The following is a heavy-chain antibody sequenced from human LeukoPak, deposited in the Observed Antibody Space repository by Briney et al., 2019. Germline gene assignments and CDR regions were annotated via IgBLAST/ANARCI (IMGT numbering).Heavy chain of an antibody. J-gene: IGHJ4*02. Sequence: GASVKVSCKASGYTFTGYYMHWVRQAPGQGLEWMGWINPNSGGTNYAQKFQGRVTMTRDTSISTAYMELSRLRSDDTAVYYCARGQDCGDPNSVAYWGQGTLVTVSS. V-gene: IGHV1-2*02. D-gene: IGHD4-17*01. CDR3: ARGQDCGDPNSVAY. CDR2: INPNSGGT. CDR1: GYTFTGYY.